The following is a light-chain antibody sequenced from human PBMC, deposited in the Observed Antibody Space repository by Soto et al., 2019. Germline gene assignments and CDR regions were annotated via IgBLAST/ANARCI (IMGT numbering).Light chain of an antibody. J-gene: IGKJ1*01. CDR2: AAS. Sequence: EIVLTQSPGTLSLSPGERATLSCRASQSVSSSFLAWYQQKPGQAPRLLIYAASSRATGFPDRFSGSGSGTDFTLTISRLEPEDFAVYYCQHYGNSLWTFGQGTKVDIK. V-gene: IGKV3-20*01. CDR3: QHYGNSLWT. CDR1: QSVSSSF.